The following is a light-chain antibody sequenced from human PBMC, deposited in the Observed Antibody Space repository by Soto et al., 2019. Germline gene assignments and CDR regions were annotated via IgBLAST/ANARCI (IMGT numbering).Light chain of an antibody. Sequence: DTQMTQSPSTLSASVGDRVTITCRASQSISTSMAWYQQRPGTAPKLLIYKTSTLESGVPSRFSGSGSGTEFPLTISSLQPDDVATYYCQQYNTYSPTFGQGTKVEVK. J-gene: IGKJ1*01. CDR3: QQYNTYSPT. CDR1: QSISTS. CDR2: KTS. V-gene: IGKV1-5*03.